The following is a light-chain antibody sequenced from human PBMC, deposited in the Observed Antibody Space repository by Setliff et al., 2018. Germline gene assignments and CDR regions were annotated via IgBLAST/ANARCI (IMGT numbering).Light chain of an antibody. J-gene: IGLJ1*01. CDR2: DVS. Sequence: QSVLAQPASVSGSPGQSITISCTGTSSDVGGHNYVSWYQQHPGKAPKLMIYDVSKRPSGVSNRFSGSKSGNTASLTISGLQAEDEADYYCSSYTSSSTPYVFGTGTKVTVL. V-gene: IGLV2-14*01. CDR1: SSDVGGHNY. CDR3: SSYTSSSTPYV.